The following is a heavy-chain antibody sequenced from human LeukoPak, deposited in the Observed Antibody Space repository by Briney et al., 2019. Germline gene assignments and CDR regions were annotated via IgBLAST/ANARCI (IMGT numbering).Heavy chain of an antibody. Sequence: GASVKVSCKASGGTFSSYAISWVRQAPGQGLEWMGGIIPIFGTANYAQKFQGRVTITTDESTSTAYMELSSLRSEDTAVYYCASPHHDILTGYPPRVNAFDIWGQGTMVTVSS. D-gene: IGHD3-9*01. J-gene: IGHJ3*02. V-gene: IGHV1-69*05. CDR1: GGTFSSYA. CDR2: IIPIFGTA. CDR3: ASPHHDILTGYPPRVNAFDI.